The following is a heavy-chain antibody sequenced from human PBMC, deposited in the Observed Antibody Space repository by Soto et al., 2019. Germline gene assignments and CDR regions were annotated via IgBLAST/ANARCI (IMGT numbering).Heavy chain of an antibody. CDR3: ARVRDYVWGSYRYFFDY. V-gene: IGHV4-34*01. D-gene: IGHD3-16*02. J-gene: IGHJ4*02. Sequence: SETLSLTXAVYGGSFSGYYWSWIRQPPGKGLEWIGEINHSGGTNYNPSLKSRVTISVDTSKNQFSLKLSSVTAADTAVYYCARVRDYVWGSYRYFFDYWGQGTLVTVSS. CDR1: GGSFSGYY. CDR2: INHSGGT.